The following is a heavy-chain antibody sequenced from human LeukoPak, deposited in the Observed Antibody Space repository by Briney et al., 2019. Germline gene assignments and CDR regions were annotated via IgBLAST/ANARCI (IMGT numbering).Heavy chain of an antibody. Sequence: GGSLRLSCAASGFTVSSNYMSWVRQAPGKGLEWVSVIYSGGSTYYADSVKGRFTISRDNSKNTLYLQMNSLRAEDTDVYYCARDKSYGDAFDIWGQGTMVTVSS. CDR3: ARDKSYGDAFDI. CDR1: GFTVSSNY. V-gene: IGHV3-53*01. D-gene: IGHD4-17*01. J-gene: IGHJ3*02. CDR2: IYSGGST.